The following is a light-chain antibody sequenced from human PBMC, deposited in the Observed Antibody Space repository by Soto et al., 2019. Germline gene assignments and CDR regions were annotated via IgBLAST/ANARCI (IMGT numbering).Light chain of an antibody. Sequence: QSVLTQPASVSGSPGQSITISCTGTSSDVGAYNYVSWYQKHPGKAPKLIIFEVTYRPSEVSNRFSGSKSGNTASLTISGLQADDEAENYCSSHTSSTTYPFRTGTKVTVL. J-gene: IGLJ1*01. CDR3: SSHTSSTTYP. V-gene: IGLV2-14*01. CDR2: EVT. CDR1: SSDVGAYNY.